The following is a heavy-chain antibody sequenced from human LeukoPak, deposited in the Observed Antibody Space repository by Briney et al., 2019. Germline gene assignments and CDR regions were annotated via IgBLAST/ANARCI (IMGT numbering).Heavy chain of an antibody. D-gene: IGHD5-12*01. J-gene: IGHJ4*02. Sequence: PGGSLRLSCVASGFTFSSYAMSWVRQAPGKGLEWVSGVSGSGGSTYYADSVKGRFTISRDNSKNTLYLQMNSLRAEDTAVYYCAKDLDIVATITGNWGQGTLVTVSS. CDR3: AKDLDIVATITGN. CDR1: GFTFSSYA. V-gene: IGHV3-23*01. CDR2: VSGSGGST.